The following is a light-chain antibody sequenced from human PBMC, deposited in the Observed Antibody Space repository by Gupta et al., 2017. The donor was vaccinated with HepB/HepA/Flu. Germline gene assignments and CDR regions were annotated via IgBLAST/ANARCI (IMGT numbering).Light chain of an antibody. CDR1: QSVTSN. CDR3: QQYNDWPYT. CDR2: GAS. J-gene: IGKJ2*01. Sequence: EIVMTQSPATLSVSPGERATLSCRASQSVTSNLAWYQQRPGQAPRLLFYGASTRATVIPARFSGSGSGTEFTLTISSLQSEDFAVYYCQQYNDWPYTFGRGTKLEIK. V-gene: IGKV3-15*01.